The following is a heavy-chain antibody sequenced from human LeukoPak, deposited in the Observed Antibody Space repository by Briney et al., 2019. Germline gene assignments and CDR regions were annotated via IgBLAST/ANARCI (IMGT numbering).Heavy chain of an antibody. CDR3: AKSNGYGLVDI. CDR1: GGSFSGYY. J-gene: IGHJ3*02. V-gene: IGHV4-34*01. Sequence: SETLSLTCAVYGGSFSGYYWSWIRQPRGKGLEWIGEINHSGSTNYNPSLKSRVIISVDTSKNQFSLKLSSVTAADTAVYYCAKSNGYGLVDIWGQGTMVTVSS. CDR2: INHSGST. D-gene: IGHD3-10*01.